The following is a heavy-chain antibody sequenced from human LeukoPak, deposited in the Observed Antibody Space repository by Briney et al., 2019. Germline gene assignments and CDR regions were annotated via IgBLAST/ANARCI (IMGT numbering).Heavy chain of an antibody. CDR2: IYYTGST. V-gene: IGHV4-39*01. J-gene: IGHJ4*02. CDR1: GGSISSGSYY. CDR3: ARVKKVDTSIDY. D-gene: IGHD5-18*01. Sequence: PSETLSLTCTVSGGSISSGSYYWGWIRQPPGKGLEWIGNIYYTGSTYYSPPLKSRVTVLKDTSKNQFSLKLSSVTAADTAVYYCARVKKVDTSIDYWGQGTLVTVSS.